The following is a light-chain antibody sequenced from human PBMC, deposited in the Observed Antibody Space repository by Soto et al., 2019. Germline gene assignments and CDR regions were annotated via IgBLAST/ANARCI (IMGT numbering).Light chain of an antibody. V-gene: IGKV1-39*01. CDR2: AAS. CDR1: QSISSY. Sequence: DIQMTQSPSTLSASVGDRVTITCRASQSISSYLNWYKQKPGKAPKLLSYAASSLQSGVPSRFSGSGSGTDFTLTISSLQPEDFETYYCQQSYSTPITFGQGTRLEIK. CDR3: QQSYSTPIT. J-gene: IGKJ5*01.